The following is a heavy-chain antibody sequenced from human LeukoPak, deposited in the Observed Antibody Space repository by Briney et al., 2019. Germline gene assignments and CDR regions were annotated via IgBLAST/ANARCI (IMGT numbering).Heavy chain of an antibody. CDR2: ISYDGSNK. D-gene: IGHD3-22*01. V-gene: IGHV3-30-3*01. Sequence: GGSLRLSCAASGFTFSSYAMHWVRQAPGKGLEWVAVISYDGSNKYYADSVKGRFTISRDNSKNTLYLQMNSLRAEDTAVYYCARDRNYYDSSGYHRVDYWGQGTLVTVSS. CDR1: GFTFSSYA. CDR3: ARDRNYYDSSGYHRVDY. J-gene: IGHJ4*02.